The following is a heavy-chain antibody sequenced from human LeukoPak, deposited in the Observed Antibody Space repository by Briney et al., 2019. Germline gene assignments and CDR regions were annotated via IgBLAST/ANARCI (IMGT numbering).Heavy chain of an antibody. CDR3: SRDQYDSGVGGD. V-gene: IGHV3-74*01. D-gene: IGHD3-22*01. CDR1: GFTFSSHW. J-gene: IGHJ4*02. Sequence: PGGSLRLSCAASGFTFSSHWMHWVRQAPGKGLVWVSRINSDGSSTSYADSVKGRFTIYRDNAKNTLYLQMNSLRAGDTAVYYCSRDQYDSGVGGDWGQGTLVTVSS. CDR2: INSDGSST.